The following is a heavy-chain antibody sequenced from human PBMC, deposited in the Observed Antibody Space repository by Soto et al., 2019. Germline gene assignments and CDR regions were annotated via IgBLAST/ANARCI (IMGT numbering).Heavy chain of an antibody. Sequence: PSETLSLTCTVSCGSISSYYWSWIRQPAGKGLEWIGRIYTSESTNYNPSLKSRVTMSVDTSKNQFSLKLSSVTAADTAVYYCARDGIATAADYWGQGTLVTVSS. V-gene: IGHV4-4*07. CDR2: IYTSEST. J-gene: IGHJ4*02. D-gene: IGHD6-13*01. CDR3: ARDGIATAADY. CDR1: CGSISSYY.